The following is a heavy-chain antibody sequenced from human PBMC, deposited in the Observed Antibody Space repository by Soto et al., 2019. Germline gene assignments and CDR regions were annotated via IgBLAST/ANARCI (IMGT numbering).Heavy chain of an antibody. CDR1: GYTLTELS. CDR3: TLHYDFWSGHNNGDYYYYGRDV. J-gene: IGHJ6*02. D-gene: IGHD3-3*01. CDR2: FDPEDGET. V-gene: IGHV1-24*01. Sequence: ASVKVSCKVSGYTLTELSMHWVRQAPGKGLEWMGGFDPEDGETIYAQKFQGRVTMTEDTSTDTAYMELSSLRSEDTAVYYCTLHYDFWSGHNNGDYYYYGRDVWGQGTTVTVSS.